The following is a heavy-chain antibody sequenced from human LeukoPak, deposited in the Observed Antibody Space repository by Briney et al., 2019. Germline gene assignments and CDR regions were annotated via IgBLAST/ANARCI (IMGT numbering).Heavy chain of an antibody. CDR2: INSGGTVT. J-gene: IGHJ4*02. V-gene: IGHV3-74*01. D-gene: IGHD6-13*01. CDR3: AREKGSSLVLVGYYFDY. CDR1: GFTFSDFW. Sequence: GGSLRLSCAASGFTFSDFWMHWVRQAPGKGLVWVSRINSGGTVTNYADSVKGRLTISRDNAKNTLYLQMNSLRAEDTAVYYCAREKGSSLVLVGYYFDYWGQGTLVTVSS.